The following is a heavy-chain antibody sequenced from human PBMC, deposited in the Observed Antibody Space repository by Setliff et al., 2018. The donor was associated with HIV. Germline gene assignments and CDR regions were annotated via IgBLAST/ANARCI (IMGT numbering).Heavy chain of an antibody. V-gene: IGHV4-59*11. D-gene: IGHD6-13*01. CDR3: ARGFGSSWGGNYYYYYMDV. J-gene: IGHJ6*03. CDR1: GGSISSHY. CDR2: IYYSGST. Sequence: SETLSLTCTGSGGSISSHYWSWIRQPPGKGLEWIGYIYYSGSTNYNPSLKSRVTISVDTSKNQFSLKLSSVTAADTAVYYCARGFGSSWGGNYYYYYMDVWGKGTTVTFSS.